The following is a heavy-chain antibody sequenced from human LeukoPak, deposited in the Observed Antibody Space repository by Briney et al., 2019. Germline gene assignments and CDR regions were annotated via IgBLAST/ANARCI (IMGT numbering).Heavy chain of an antibody. V-gene: IGHV3-15*07. CDR3: TTASYGGPDY. J-gene: IGHJ4*02. CDR2: IISKTDGGTI. CDR1: GYIFSNVW. D-gene: IGHD4-23*01. Sequence: GGSLRLSCAASGYIFSNVWMNWVRQTPGKGLEWVGRIISKTDGGTIDYAAPVKGRFTISRDDSKNTLYLQMNSLKTEDTAVYYCTTASYGGPDYWGQGTLVTVS.